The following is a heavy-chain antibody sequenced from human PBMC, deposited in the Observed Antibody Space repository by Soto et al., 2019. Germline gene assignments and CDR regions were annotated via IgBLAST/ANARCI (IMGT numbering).Heavy chain of an antibody. J-gene: IGHJ3*02. CDR2: ISSSSSTI. D-gene: IGHD3-10*01. CDR1: GFTFSSYS. V-gene: IGHV3-48*02. CDR3: ARGEKKDYGSAFDI. Sequence: GGSLRLSCAASGFTFSSYSMNWVRQAPGKGLEWVSYISSSSSTIYYVDSVKGRFTISRDNAKNSLYLQMNSLRDEDTAVYYCARGEKKDYGSAFDIWGQGTMVTVSS.